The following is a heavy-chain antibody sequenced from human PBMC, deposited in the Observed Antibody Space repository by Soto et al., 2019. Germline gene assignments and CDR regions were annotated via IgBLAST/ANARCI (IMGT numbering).Heavy chain of an antibody. CDR1: GGSFSGYY. D-gene: IGHD6-13*01. Sequence: SETLSLTCAVYGGSFSGYYWSWIRQPPGKGLEWIGKINHSGSTNYNPSLKSRVTISVDTSKNQFSLKLSSVTAADTAVYYCARAWSSSWYGGNWFDPWGQGTLVTVSS. CDR2: INHSGST. V-gene: IGHV4-34*01. CDR3: ARAWSSSWYGGNWFDP. J-gene: IGHJ5*02.